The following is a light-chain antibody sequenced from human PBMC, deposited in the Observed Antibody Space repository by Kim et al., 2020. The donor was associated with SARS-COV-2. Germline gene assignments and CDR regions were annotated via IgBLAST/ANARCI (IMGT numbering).Light chain of an antibody. Sequence: EIVMTQSPVTLSVSPGERATLSCRASQSVSRNLAWYQQKPGQPPRLLMYDASTRATGTPARFSGSGSGTEFTLTISSLQSEDFAVYYCQHYNNWCTFGKGTKLEIK. CDR1: QSVSRN. CDR3: QHYNNWCT. CDR2: DAS. V-gene: IGKV3-15*01. J-gene: IGKJ2*02.